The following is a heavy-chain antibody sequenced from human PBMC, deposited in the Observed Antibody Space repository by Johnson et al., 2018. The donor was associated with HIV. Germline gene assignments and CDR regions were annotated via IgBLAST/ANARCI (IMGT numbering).Heavy chain of an antibody. CDR3: ARGGGAYCGGDCLRTFDI. CDR1: GFTFSSYG. J-gene: IGHJ3*02. CDR2: IWYDGSNK. V-gene: IGHV3-33*01. D-gene: IGHD2-21*02. Sequence: VLLVESGGGVVQPGRSLRLSCAASGFTFSSYGMHWVRQAPGKGLEWVAVIWYDGSNKYYADSVKGRFTISRDNSKNTLYLQMNSLRAEDSAAYYCARGGGAYCGGDCLRTFDIWGQGTMVTVSS.